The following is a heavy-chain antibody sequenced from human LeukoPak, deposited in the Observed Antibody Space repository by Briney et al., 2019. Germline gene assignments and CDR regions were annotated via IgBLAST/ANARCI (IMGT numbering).Heavy chain of an antibody. Sequence: GESLRISCKGSGYSFTSYWISWVRQMPGKGLEWMGRIDPSDSYTNYSPSFQGHVTISADKSISTAYLQWSSLKASDTAMYYCARAGGLRFGNHAFDIWGQGTMVTVSS. D-gene: IGHD3-10*01. CDR1: GYSFTSYW. V-gene: IGHV5-10-1*01. J-gene: IGHJ3*02. CDR3: ARAGGLRFGNHAFDI. CDR2: IDPSDSYT.